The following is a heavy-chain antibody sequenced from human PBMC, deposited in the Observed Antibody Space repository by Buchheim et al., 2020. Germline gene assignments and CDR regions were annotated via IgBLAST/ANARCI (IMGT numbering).Heavy chain of an antibody. D-gene: IGHD2-8*01. J-gene: IGHJ5*02. CDR2: IKQDGSEK. CDR1: GFTFSNYW. V-gene: IGHV3-7*01. CDR3: ARELSNWFDP. Sequence: EVQLVESGGGLVQSGGSLRLSCAASGFTFSNYWMHWVRQAPGKGLEWVANIKQDGSEKYYVDSVKGRFTISRDNAKNSLYLQMNSLRAEDTAVYYCARELSNWFDPWGQGTL.